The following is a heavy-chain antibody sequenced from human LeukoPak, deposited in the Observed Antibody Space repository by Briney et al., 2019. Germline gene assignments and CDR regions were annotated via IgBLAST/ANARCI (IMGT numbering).Heavy chain of an antibody. Sequence: SETLSLTCTVSGGSISSYYWSWIRQPPGKGLEWIGYIYYSGSTNYNPSLKSRVTISVDTSKNQFSLRLSSVTAADTAMYYCAREGTTVITRRYFDLWGRGTLVTVSS. CDR1: GGSISSYY. V-gene: IGHV4-59*01. CDR2: IYYSGST. D-gene: IGHD4-23*01. CDR3: AREGTTVITRRYFDL. J-gene: IGHJ2*01.